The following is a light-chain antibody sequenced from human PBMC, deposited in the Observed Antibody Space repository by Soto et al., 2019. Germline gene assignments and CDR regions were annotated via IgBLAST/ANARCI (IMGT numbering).Light chain of an antibody. CDR2: AAS. J-gene: IGKJ5*01. V-gene: IGKV3-15*01. CDR1: QSVSNY. CDR3: QQYNEWPPFT. Sequence: EIVLTQSPATLSLSPGERATLSCRASQSVSNYLAWYQQKPGQAPRLVIYAASTRATGIPDRFSGSLSGTEFTLTISSLQSEDFAVYYCQQYNEWPPFTFGQGTRLEIK.